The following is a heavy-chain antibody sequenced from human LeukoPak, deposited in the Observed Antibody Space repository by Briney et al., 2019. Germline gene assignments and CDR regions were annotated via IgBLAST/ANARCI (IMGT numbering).Heavy chain of an antibody. Sequence: SETLSLTCTVSGGSISSYYWSWIRLAAGKGLEWIGRIYTSGGTNYNPSLKSRVTISVDTSKNQFSLNLSSVTPADTALYYCARGIYSSGWYWLDPWGQGILVTVSS. V-gene: IGHV4-4*07. CDR3: ARGIYSSGWYWLDP. D-gene: IGHD6-19*01. CDR2: IYTSGGT. J-gene: IGHJ5*02. CDR1: GGSISSYY.